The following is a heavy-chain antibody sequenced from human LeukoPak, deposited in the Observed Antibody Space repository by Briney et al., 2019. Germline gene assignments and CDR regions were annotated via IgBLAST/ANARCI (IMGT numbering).Heavy chain of an antibody. V-gene: IGHV4-59*08. CDR1: GGSISSYY. CDR3: ARAIAAAGPSVDY. Sequence: SETLSLTCTVSGGSISSYYWSWIRQPPGKGLEWIGYIYYSGSTNYNPSLKSRVTISVDTSKNQFSLKLSSVTAADTAVYYCARAIAAAGPSVDYWGQGTLVTVSS. CDR2: IYYSGST. J-gene: IGHJ4*02. D-gene: IGHD6-13*01.